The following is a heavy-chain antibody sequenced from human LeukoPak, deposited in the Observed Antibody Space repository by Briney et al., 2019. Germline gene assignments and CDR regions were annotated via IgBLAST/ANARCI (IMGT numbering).Heavy chain of an antibody. Sequence: PGRSLRLSCASSGFTFGDFAMHWVRQAPGKGLEWVAGLGWNGGSIGYADSVKGRFTISRDNAKNSLYLQMNSLRVDDTAVYYCARDRGYSTFDYWGQGTLVTVSS. J-gene: IGHJ4*02. CDR2: LGWNGGSI. D-gene: IGHD4-23*01. CDR3: ARDRGYSTFDY. CDR1: GFTFGDFA. V-gene: IGHV3-9*01.